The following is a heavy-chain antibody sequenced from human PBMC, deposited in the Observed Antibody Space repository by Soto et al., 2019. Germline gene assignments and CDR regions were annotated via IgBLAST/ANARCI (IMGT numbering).Heavy chain of an antibody. CDR1: GETFNIYY. J-gene: IGHJ4*02. D-gene: IGHD3-22*01. CDR2: INPSGGST. V-gene: IGHV1-46*02. CDR3: ARGNSSGYYYFAD. Sequence: KVSCAASGETFNIYYMHWVRQAPGQGLEWMGIINPSGGSTSYAQKFQGRVTMTRDTSTSTVYMELSSLRSEDTAVYYCARGNSSGYYYFADRGQGTPVPGS.